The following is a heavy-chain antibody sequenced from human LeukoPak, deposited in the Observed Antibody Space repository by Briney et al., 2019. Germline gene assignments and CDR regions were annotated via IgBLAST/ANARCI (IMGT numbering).Heavy chain of an antibody. CDR3: ARYYDFWSGYHRQGDAFDI. Sequence: PSETLSLTCAVSGYSISSGYYWGWIRQPPGKGLEWIGSIYHSGSTHYNPSLKSRVTISVDTSKNQFSLKLSSVTAADTTVYYCARYYDFWSGYHRQGDAFDIWGQGTMVTVSS. J-gene: IGHJ3*02. V-gene: IGHV4-38-2*01. CDR1: GYSISSGYY. CDR2: IYHSGST. D-gene: IGHD3-3*01.